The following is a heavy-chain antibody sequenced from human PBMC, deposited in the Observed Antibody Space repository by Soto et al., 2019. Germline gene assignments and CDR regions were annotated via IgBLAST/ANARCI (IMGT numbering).Heavy chain of an antibody. V-gene: IGHV4-39*01. CDR2: IHYSGTT. CDR1: GDSISNTIYY. J-gene: IGHJ4*01. CDR3: VRYLKAVAAAMPS. D-gene: IGHD6-19*01. Sequence: LSDELSVTCIVSGDSISNTIYYWGWVRQPPGKGLEWIGRIHYSGTTQFHPPLKTRITTSVEKSKTELSLPLKSMTAQDTASHYCVRYLKAVAAAMPSWGPGIPATVSA.